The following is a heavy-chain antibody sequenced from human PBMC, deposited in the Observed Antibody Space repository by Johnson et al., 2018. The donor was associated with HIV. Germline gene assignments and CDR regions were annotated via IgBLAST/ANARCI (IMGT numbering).Heavy chain of an antibody. CDR3: ASQYCGGDCYALDI. V-gene: IGHV3-20*04. CDR1: GFTFSNHA. CDR2: INWNGGST. Sequence: VQLVESGGGVVQPGRSLRLSCAASGFTFSNHAMDWVRQAPGKGLEWVSGINWNGGSTGYADSVKGRFTISRDNAKNSLYLQMNSLRAEDTAVYYCASQYCGGDCYALDIWGQGTMVTVSS. J-gene: IGHJ3*02. D-gene: IGHD2-21*01.